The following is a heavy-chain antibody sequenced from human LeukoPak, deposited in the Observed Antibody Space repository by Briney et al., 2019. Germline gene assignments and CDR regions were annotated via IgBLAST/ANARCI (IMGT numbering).Heavy chain of an antibody. Sequence: GGSLRLSCAASGFTFSSYDMHWVRQAPGKGLEWVTLISYDGGNKYYGDSVKGRFTISRDNSKNTLYLQINSLRAEDTAVYYCARSDYYYDSSGYYTPYYFDYWGQGTLVTVSS. CDR3: ARSDYYYDSSGYYTPYYFDY. CDR2: ISYDGGNK. CDR1: GFTFSSYD. J-gene: IGHJ4*02. V-gene: IGHV3-30*03. D-gene: IGHD3-22*01.